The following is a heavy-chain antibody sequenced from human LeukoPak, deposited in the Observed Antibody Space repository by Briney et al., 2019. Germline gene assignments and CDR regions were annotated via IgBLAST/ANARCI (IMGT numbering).Heavy chain of an antibody. CDR2: ISGDGGST. J-gene: IGHJ6*02. CDR3: AKDLFESSSPIHYYYGMDV. Sequence: GGSLRVSCAASVFTFDDYAMHWVRPAPGRDVAWVSGISGDGGSTYYADSVKGRFTISRDNSKNSLYLQMNSLRTEDTALYYCAKDLFESSSPIHYYYGMDVWGQGTTVTVSS. D-gene: IGHD6-6*01. V-gene: IGHV3-43*02. CDR1: VFTFDDYA.